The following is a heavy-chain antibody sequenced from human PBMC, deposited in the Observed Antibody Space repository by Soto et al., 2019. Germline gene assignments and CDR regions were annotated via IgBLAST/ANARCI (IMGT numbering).Heavy chain of an antibody. J-gene: IGHJ6*02. CDR2: ISAYNGNT. Sequence: ASVKVSCKASGYTFTSYGISWVRQAPGQGLEWMGWISAYNGNTNYAQKLQGRVTMTKDTSTSTAYMELRSLRSEDTAVYYCGRDKLLRFGPDSYYYYGMDVWGQGTTVTVSS. D-gene: IGHD3-10*01. CDR3: GRDKLLRFGPDSYYYYGMDV. V-gene: IGHV1-18*01. CDR1: GYTFTSYG.